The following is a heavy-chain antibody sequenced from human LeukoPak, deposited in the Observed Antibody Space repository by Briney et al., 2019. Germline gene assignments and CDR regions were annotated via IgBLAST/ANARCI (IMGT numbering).Heavy chain of an antibody. Sequence: GGSLRLSCAASGFTHSSYWMSLVRQAPGKGLEWVANIKQDGSEKYYVDSVKGRFTISRDNAKNSLYLQMNSLRAEDTAVYYCARDRRDGYKRDDYWGQGTLVTVSS. CDR2: IKQDGSEK. V-gene: IGHV3-7*01. D-gene: IGHD5-12*01. CDR3: ARDRRDGYKRDDY. CDR1: GFTHSSYW. J-gene: IGHJ4*02.